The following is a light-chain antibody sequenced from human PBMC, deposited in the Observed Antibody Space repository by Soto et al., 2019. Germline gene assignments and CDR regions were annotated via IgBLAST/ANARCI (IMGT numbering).Light chain of an antibody. J-gene: IGKJ1*01. CDR2: WAS. CDR3: QQYYSTPRT. CDR1: QSVLYSSNNKNY. Sequence: DIVMTQSPDSLAVSLGERATINCKSSQSVLYSSNNKNYLAWYQQKPGQPPKLPIYWASTRESGVPDRFSRSGSGTDFNLTISSLQAEDVAVYYCQQYYSTPRTFGQGTKVEIK. V-gene: IGKV4-1*01.